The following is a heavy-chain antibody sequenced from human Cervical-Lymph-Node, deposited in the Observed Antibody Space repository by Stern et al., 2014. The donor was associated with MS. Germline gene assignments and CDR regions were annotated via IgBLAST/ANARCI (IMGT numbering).Heavy chain of an antibody. D-gene: IGHD5-18*01. CDR3: ARRGYTYGHFDY. CDR2: IWYDGSNK. J-gene: IGHJ4*02. Sequence: QVQLVQSGGGVVQPGRSLRLSCAASGFTFSNYGMHWVRQAPGKGLEWVAVIWYDGSNKHYADSVKGRFTISRDTSKNTLYLQMNSLRAEDTAVYYCARRGYTYGHFDYWGQGTLVTVSS. CDR1: GFTFSNYG. V-gene: IGHV3-33*01.